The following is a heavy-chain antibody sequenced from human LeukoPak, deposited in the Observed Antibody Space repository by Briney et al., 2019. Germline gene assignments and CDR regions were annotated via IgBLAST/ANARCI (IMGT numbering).Heavy chain of an antibody. V-gene: IGHV4-39*01. CDR3: ARRLNWFDP. CDR1: GGSISSNSFH. CDR2: IDYSGST. Sequence: SETLSLTCTVSGGSISSNSFHWGWIRQPQGKGLEWIGSIDYSGSTYYNPSLKSRVTISVDTSKNQFSLKLQSVTAADTAVYYCARRLNWFDPWGQGTLVTVSS. D-gene: IGHD3-16*01. J-gene: IGHJ5*02.